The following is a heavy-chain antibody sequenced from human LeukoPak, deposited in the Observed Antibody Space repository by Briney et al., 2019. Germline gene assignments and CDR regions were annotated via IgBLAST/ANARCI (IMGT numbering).Heavy chain of an antibody. J-gene: IGHJ6*02. Sequence: SETLSLTCVVYGGSFSGYYWSWIRQPPGKGLEWIGEINHSGSTNYNPSLKSRVTISVDTSKNQFSLKLSSVTAADTAVYYCATRGYSGYDGYYYYGMDVWGQGTTVTVSS. V-gene: IGHV4-34*01. D-gene: IGHD5-12*01. CDR2: INHSGST. CDR1: GGSFSGYY. CDR3: ATRGYSGYDGYYYYGMDV.